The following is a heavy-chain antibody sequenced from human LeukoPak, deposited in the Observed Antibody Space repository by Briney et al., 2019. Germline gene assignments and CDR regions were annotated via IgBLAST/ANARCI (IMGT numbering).Heavy chain of an antibody. D-gene: IGHD6-13*01. V-gene: IGHV3-7*03. Sequence: GGSLRLSCAVSGVNFSSYWMSWVRQAPGKGLEWVANIKQDGSEEYYVDSVKGRFTISRDNAKTSLYLQMNSLRAEDTALYYCARKIAAAGRAWWDAFDIWGQGTMVTVSS. CDR3: ARKIAAAGRAWWDAFDI. CDR1: GVNFSSYW. J-gene: IGHJ3*02. CDR2: IKQDGSEE.